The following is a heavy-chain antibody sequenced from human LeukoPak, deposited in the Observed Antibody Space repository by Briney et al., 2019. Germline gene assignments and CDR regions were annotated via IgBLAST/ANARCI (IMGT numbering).Heavy chain of an antibody. CDR1: GYSFTSYW. J-gene: IGHJ4*02. D-gene: IGHD3-22*01. V-gene: IGHV5-51*01. CDR2: INPGDSDT. CDR3: ARWGYYETSGYYPFDS. Sequence: GESLKISCKASGYSFTSYWIGWVRQMPGKRLECMGIINPGDSDTNYSPSFQGHVTISADKSISTAYLQWSSLKASATAMYYCARWGYYETSGYYPFDSWGQGTLVTVSS.